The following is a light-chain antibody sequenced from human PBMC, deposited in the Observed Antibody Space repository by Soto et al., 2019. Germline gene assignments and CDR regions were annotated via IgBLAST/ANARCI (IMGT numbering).Light chain of an antibody. V-gene: IGKV1-5*03. CDR2: KAS. CDR1: QSFTNW. CDR3: QQYNTYPWT. Sequence: DIQMTQSPSTLSASVGDRVTITCRASQSFTNWLAWYQQKPGKAPKLLIHKASNLQSGVPARFSGSESGTEFTLTISSLQPDDFATYYCQQYNTYPWTFGQGTKVDIK. J-gene: IGKJ1*01.